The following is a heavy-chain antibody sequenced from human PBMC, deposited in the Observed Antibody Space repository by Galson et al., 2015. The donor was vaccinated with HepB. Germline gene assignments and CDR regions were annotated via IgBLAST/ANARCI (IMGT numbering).Heavy chain of an antibody. CDR1: GFSLSTSGMC. CDR3: ARISEYYGSKGMDV. V-gene: IGHV2-70*11. Sequence: PALVKPTQTLTLTCTFSGFSLSTSGMCVSWIRQPPGKALEWLARIDWDDDKYYSTSLKTRLTISKDTSKNQVVLTMTNMDPVDTATYYCARISEYYGSKGMDVWGQGTTVTVSS. CDR2: IDWDDDK. D-gene: IGHD3-10*01. J-gene: IGHJ6*02.